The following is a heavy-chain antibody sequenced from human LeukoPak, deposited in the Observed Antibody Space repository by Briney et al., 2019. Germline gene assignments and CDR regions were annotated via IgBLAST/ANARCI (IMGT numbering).Heavy chain of an antibody. CDR1: GGSISSYH. CDR2: IYYSGST. V-gene: IGHV4-59*01. D-gene: IGHD3-22*01. Sequence: PSETLSLTCTVSGGSISSYHWSWIRQPPGKGLEWIGYIYYSGSTNYNPSLKSRVTISVDTSKNQFSLKLSSVSAADTAVYYCARSSYYDSSGYYYDYWGQGTLVTVSS. J-gene: IGHJ4*02. CDR3: ARSSYYDSSGYYYDY.